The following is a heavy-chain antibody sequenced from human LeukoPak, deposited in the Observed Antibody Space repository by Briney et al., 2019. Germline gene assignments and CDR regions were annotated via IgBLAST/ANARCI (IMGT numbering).Heavy chain of an antibody. J-gene: IGHJ6*03. CDR1: GYTFTSHG. Sequence: ASVKVSCKASGYTFTSHGISWVRQAPGQGLEWMGIINPSGGSTSYAQKFQGRVTMTRDMSTSTVYMELSSLRSEDTAVYYCARGDYYYMDVWGKGTTVTVSS. V-gene: IGHV1-46*01. CDR3: ARGDYYYMDV. CDR2: INPSGGST.